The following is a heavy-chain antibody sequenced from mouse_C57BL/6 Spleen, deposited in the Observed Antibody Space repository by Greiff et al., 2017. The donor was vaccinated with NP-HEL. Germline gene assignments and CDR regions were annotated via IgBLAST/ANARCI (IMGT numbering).Heavy chain of an antibody. Sequence: EVQLQQSGPELVKPGASVKISCKASGYTFTDYYMNWVKQSHGKSLEWIGDINPNNGGTSYNQKFKGKATLTVDKSSSTAYMELRSLTSEDSAVYYCARRKDYGFAYWGQGTLVTVSA. J-gene: IGHJ3*01. CDR1: GYTFTDYY. CDR2: INPNNGGT. D-gene: IGHD1-1*02. CDR3: ARRKDYGFAY. V-gene: IGHV1-26*01.